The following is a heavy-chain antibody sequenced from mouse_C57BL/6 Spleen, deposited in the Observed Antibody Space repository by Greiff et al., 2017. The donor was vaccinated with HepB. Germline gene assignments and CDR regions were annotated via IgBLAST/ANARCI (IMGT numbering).Heavy chain of an antibody. Sequence: ESGPGLVKPSQSLSLTCSVTGYSITSGYYWNWIRQFPGNTLEWMRYISYDGSNKYNPSLKNRISLTRDTSKNQFFLKLNSVTTEDTATYYCAREDPYYYGSSYGYFDVWGTGTTVTVSS. CDR3: AREDPYYYGSSYGYFDV. CDR1: GYSITSGYY. D-gene: IGHD1-1*01. CDR2: ISYDGSN. V-gene: IGHV3-6*01. J-gene: IGHJ1*03.